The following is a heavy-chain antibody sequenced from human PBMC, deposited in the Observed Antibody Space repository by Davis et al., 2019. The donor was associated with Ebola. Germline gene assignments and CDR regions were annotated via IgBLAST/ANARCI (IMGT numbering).Heavy chain of an antibody. CDR1: GYTFTSYW. D-gene: IGHD6-13*01. CDR3: ARDSSWYTGFDY. V-gene: IGHV5-10-1*01. Sequence: GGSLRLSCKGSGYTFTSYWIAWVRQLPGKGLEWMGRIDPSDSYTNYSPSFQGHVTISADKSISTAYLQWSSLKASDTAMYYCARDSSWYTGFDYWGQGTLVTVSS. J-gene: IGHJ4*02. CDR2: IDPSDSYT.